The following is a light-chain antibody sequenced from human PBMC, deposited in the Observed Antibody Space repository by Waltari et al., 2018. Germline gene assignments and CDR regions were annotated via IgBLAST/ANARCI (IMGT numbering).Light chain of an antibody. CDR3: QQRSDWPLT. V-gene: IGKV3-11*01. Sequence: EIVLTQSPATLSLSPGERATLSRRASQSISNYLAWYQHKPGQAPRLLIYGASNRATGIPARFSGSGSGTDFTLTISSLEPEDFTVYFCQQRSDWPLTFGGGTKVEIK. CDR2: GAS. CDR1: QSISNY. J-gene: IGKJ4*01.